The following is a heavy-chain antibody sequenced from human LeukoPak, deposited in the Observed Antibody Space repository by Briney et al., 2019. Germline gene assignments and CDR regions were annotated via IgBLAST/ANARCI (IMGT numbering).Heavy chain of an antibody. CDR3: ARVFHDSSGYYPYYFDY. V-gene: IGHV1-18*01. Sequence: GASEKVSCKASGYTFTSYGISWVRQAPGQGLEWMGWISAYNGNTNYAQKLQGRVTMTTDTSTSTAYMELRSLRSDDTAVYYCARVFHDSSGYYPYYFDYWGQGTLVTVSS. D-gene: IGHD3-22*01. J-gene: IGHJ4*02. CDR1: GYTFTSYG. CDR2: ISAYNGNT.